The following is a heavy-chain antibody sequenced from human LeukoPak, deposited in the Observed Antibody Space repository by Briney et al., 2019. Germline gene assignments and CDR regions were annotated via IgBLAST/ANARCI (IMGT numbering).Heavy chain of an antibody. CDR2: ISAYNGNT. CDR3: ARDSDYYYDSSAWGFDY. V-gene: IGHV1-18*01. J-gene: IGHJ4*02. CDR1: GYTFTSYG. D-gene: IGHD3-22*01. Sequence: GASVKVSFKVSGYTFTSYGISWVRQAPGQGLEWMGWISAYNGNTNYAQKLQGRVTMTTDTSTSTAYMELRSLRSDDTAVYYCARDSDYYYDSSAWGFDYWGQGTLVTVSS.